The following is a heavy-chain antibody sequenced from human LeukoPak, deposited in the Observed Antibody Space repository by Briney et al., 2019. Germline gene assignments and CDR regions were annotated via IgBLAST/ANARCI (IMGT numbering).Heavy chain of an antibody. J-gene: IGHJ4*02. Sequence: GGSLRLSCAASGFTFSSYIMNWVRQAPGKGLEWVSSISSISSCIYYADSVKGRFTISRDNAKNSLYLQMNSLRAEDTAVYYCVAAFDYWGQGTLVTVSS. D-gene: IGHD6-13*01. CDR3: VAAFDY. CDR1: GFTFSSYI. CDR2: ISSISSCI. V-gene: IGHV3-21*01.